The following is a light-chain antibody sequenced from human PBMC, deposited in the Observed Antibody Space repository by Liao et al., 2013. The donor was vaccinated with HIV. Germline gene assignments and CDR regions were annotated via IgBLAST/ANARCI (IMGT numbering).Light chain of an antibody. CDR3: QVWDSTTDHQV. Sequence: SYELTQPPSVSVSPGQTAKITCSGDELPRQYAYWYQQKPGQAPVLVMYKDRERPSGIPERFSGSRSGTTVTLTISGVQAEDEADYYCQVWDSTTDHQVFGGGTKLTVL. V-gene: IGLV3-25*03. CDR2: KDR. CDR1: ELPRQY. J-gene: IGLJ2*01.